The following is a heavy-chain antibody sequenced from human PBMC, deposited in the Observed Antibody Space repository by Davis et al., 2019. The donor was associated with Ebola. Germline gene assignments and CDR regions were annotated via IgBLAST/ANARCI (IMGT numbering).Heavy chain of an antibody. CDR3: ARGSNFWSGYFMANFDY. CDR1: GYTFTAHY. CDR2: INPNSGDT. J-gene: IGHJ4*02. D-gene: IGHD3-3*01. V-gene: IGHV1-2*02. Sequence: ASVKVSCKASGYTFTAHYLHWVRQAPGQGLEWMGWINPNSGDTKYAQKFQGIISMTRDTTTNTAYMELTRPTFDDTAVYFCARGSNFWSGYFMANFDYWGQGTLVTVSS.